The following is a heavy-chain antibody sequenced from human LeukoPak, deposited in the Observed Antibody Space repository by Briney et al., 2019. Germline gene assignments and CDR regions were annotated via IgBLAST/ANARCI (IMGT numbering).Heavy chain of an antibody. CDR1: GFTFSSYS. CDR3: ASGLLTWWFDP. V-gene: IGHV3-21*01. J-gene: IGHJ5*02. CDR2: ISSSSSYI. D-gene: IGHD4/OR15-4a*01. Sequence: GGSLRLSCAASGFTFSSYSMNWVRQAPGKGLEWVSSISSSSSYIYYADSVKGRFTISRDNAKNSLYLRMNSLRAEDTAVYYCASGLLTWWFDPWGQGTLVTVSS.